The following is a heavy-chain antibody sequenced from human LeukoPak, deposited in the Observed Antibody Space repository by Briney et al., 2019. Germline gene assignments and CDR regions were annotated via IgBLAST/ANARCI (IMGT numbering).Heavy chain of an antibody. CDR3: ARGRRVGAWRDFDP. CDR1: GYTFTSYD. Sequence: ASVKVSCKASGYTFTSYDINWVRQATGQGLEWMGWMNPNSGNTGYAQKFQGRDTITRNTSISTAYMELSSLRSEDAAVYYCARGRRVGAWRDFDPWGQGTLVTVSS. V-gene: IGHV1-8*01. J-gene: IGHJ5*02. CDR2: MNPNSGNT. D-gene: IGHD1-26*01.